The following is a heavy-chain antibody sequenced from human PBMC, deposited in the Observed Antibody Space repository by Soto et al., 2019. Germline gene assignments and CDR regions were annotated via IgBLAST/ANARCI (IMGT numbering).Heavy chain of an antibody. J-gene: IGHJ4*02. CDR3: AMYGGNANSDY. V-gene: IGHV3-33*01. D-gene: IGHD2-15*01. Sequence: QVQLVESGGGVVQPGRSLRLSCAASGFTFSSYGMHWVRQAPGKGLEWVAVIWYDGSNKYYADSVKGRFTISRDNSKNTLYLQMNSLRAEDTAVYYCAMYGGNANSDYWGQGTLVTVSS. CDR2: IWYDGSNK. CDR1: GFTFSSYG.